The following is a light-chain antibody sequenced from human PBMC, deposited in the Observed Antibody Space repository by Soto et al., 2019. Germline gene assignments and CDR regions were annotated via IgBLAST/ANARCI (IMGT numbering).Light chain of an antibody. V-gene: IGKV3-20*01. Sequence: ETVLTQSPGTLSLSPGERVTLSCRASQSVCSRCFAWYQQKPGQSPRLLIYGASTRATGIPDRFSGSGSGTDFTLTISRLEPEDFAVYYCQQLNRFPRTFGQGTKVEV. J-gene: IGKJ1*01. CDR3: QQLNRFPRT. CDR1: QSVCSRC. CDR2: GAS.